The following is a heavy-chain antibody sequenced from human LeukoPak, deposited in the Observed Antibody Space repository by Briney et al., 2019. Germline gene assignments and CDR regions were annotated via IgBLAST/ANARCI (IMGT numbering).Heavy chain of an antibody. CDR3: ARFSDYFFDY. V-gene: IGHV3-21*04. D-gene: IGHD2/OR15-2a*01. Sequence: SGGSLRLSCAASGFTFSSYSMNWVRQAPGKGLEWVSSISSSSSYIYYADSVKGRFTISRDNAKNSLYLQMNSLRAEGTALYYCARFSDYFFDYWGQGTLVTVSS. CDR1: GFTFSSYS. J-gene: IGHJ4*02. CDR2: ISSSSSYI.